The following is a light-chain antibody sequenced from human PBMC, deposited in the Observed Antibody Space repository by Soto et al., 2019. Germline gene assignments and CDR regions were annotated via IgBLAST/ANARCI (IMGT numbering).Light chain of an antibody. CDR3: KQCNSYPWT. J-gene: IGKJ1*01. CDR2: KAS. CDR1: QSISSW. V-gene: IGKV1-5*03. Sequence: DIQMTQSPSTLSASVGDRVTITCRASQSISSWLAWYQQKPGKAPKLLIYKASSLESGVPSRFSGSGSGTEFTLTISSLQPDDFASYYCKQCNSYPWTFGQGTKVEIK.